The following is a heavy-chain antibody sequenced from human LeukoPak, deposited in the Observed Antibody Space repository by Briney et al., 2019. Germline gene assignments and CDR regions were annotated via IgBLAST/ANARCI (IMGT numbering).Heavy chain of an antibody. CDR3: ARVPVSDYYDSSGSYDY. CDR2: IYYSGTT. Sequence: PSETLSLTCTVSGGSISSYYWSWIRQPPGKGLEWIGYIYYSGTTNYNPSLRSRVTISVDTSKNQFSLKLSSVTAADTAVYYCARVPVSDYYDSSGSYDYWGQGTLVTVSS. V-gene: IGHV4-59*12. CDR1: GGSISSYY. D-gene: IGHD3-22*01. J-gene: IGHJ4*02.